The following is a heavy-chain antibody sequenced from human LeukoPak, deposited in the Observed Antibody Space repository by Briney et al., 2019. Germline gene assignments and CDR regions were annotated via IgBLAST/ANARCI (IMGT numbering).Heavy chain of an antibody. V-gene: IGHV4-38-2*02. CDR2: IYHSGST. Sequence: SETLSLTCAVSGYSISSGYYWGWIRQPPGKGLEWIGSIYHSGSTYYNPPLKSRVTISVDTSKNQFSLKLSSVTAADTAVYYCARDPSTKGYFDYWGQGTLVTVSS. CDR1: GYSISSGYY. CDR3: ARDPSTKGYFDY. J-gene: IGHJ4*02.